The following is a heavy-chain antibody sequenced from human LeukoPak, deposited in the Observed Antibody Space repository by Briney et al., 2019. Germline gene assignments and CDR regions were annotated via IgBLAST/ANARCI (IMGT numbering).Heavy chain of an antibody. Sequence: SETLSLTWSVSDGSVSSADFYWSWIRQPPGKGLEWIGHIHYSGRTYYNPSLKSRVAISLDTSKNQFSLKLGSVTAADTAVYYCARDRYSGYDWDFYYYGMDVWGKGTTVTVSS. D-gene: IGHD5-12*01. CDR2: IHYSGRT. CDR1: DGSVSSADFY. J-gene: IGHJ6*04. CDR3: ARDRYSGYDWDFYYYGMDV. V-gene: IGHV4-31*02.